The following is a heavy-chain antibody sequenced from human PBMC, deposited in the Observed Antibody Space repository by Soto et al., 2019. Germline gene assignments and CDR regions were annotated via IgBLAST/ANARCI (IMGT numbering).Heavy chain of an antibody. V-gene: IGHV4-34*01. Sequence: SETLSLTCAVYGGSFSGYYWSWIRQPPGKGLEWIGEINHSGSTNYNPSLKSRVTISVDTSKNQFSLKLSSVTAADTAVYYCARDRIAAAGTDDWGQGTLVT. CDR1: GGSFSGYY. J-gene: IGHJ1*01. CDR3: ARDRIAAAGTDD. D-gene: IGHD6-13*01. CDR2: INHSGST.